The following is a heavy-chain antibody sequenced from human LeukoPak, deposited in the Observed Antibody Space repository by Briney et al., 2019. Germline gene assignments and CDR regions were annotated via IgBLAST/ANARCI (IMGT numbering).Heavy chain of an antibody. CDR3: ARICIPPQSYYYDSSGYPIDCLDY. D-gene: IGHD3-22*01. J-gene: IGHJ4*02. Sequence: GASVKVSCKASGYTFTSYGISWVRQAPGQGLEWMGWISAYNGKTNNAQKLQGRVTMTTDTSTSTAYMELRSLRSDDTAVYYCARICIPPQSYYYDSSGYPIDCLDYWGQGTLVIVSS. CDR1: GYTFTSYG. CDR2: ISAYNGKT. V-gene: IGHV1-18*01.